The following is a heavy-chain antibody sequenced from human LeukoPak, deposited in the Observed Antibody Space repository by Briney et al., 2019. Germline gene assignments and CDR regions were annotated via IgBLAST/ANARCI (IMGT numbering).Heavy chain of an antibody. CDR3: ARDSEGWASAYYYYYMDV. D-gene: IGHD3-16*01. V-gene: IGHV4-4*07. CDR2: INSRGSI. J-gene: IGHJ6*03. Sequence: SETLSLTCTVSGGSISNDYWSWIRQPAGKGLDWIGRINSRGSIKYNPSLKSRVTMSVDTSKNQFSLRLTSVTAADTAVYYCARDSEGWASAYYYYYMDVWGKGTTVTVSS. CDR1: GGSISNDY.